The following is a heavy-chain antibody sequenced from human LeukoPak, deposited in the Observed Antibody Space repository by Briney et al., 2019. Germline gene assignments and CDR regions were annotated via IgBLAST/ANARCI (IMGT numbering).Heavy chain of an antibody. V-gene: IGHV3-48*02. J-gene: IGHJ4*02. D-gene: IGHD6-19*01. CDR3: AGGTTLYSSGWFPY. CDR1: GFTFSSYS. Sequence: GGSLRLSSAASGFTFSSYSMNWVRQAPGKGLEWVSYITSSTMYYADSVKGRFTISRDNAKNSLYLQMYSLRDEDTAVYYCAGGTTLYSSGWFPYWGQGTLVTVSS. CDR2: ITSSTM.